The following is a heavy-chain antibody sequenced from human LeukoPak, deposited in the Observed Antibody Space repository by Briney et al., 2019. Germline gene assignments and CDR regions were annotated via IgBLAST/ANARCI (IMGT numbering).Heavy chain of an antibody. Sequence: SETLSLTCTVSSDSIYSSNYYWGWIRQPAGKGLEWIGSIYYSGSTYYNSSLKSRVTISVDTSKNQFSLKLSSLTAADTAVYYCARAAYCGGDCYLFDYWGQGTLVTVFS. CDR2: IYYSGST. CDR1: SDSIYSSNYY. D-gene: IGHD2-21*02. V-gene: IGHV4-39*01. J-gene: IGHJ4*02. CDR3: ARAAYCGGDCYLFDY.